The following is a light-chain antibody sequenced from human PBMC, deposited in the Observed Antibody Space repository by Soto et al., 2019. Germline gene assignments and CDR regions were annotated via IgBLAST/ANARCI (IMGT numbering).Light chain of an antibody. CDR3: QQRSTWSYT. V-gene: IGKV3-11*01. Sequence: EIVLTQSPGTLSLSPGERATLSCRASQSVGSTLAWYQQKPGQPPRLLIYDAFSRATGIPARFSGGESGSDFTLTISSLEAGDSALYYCQQRSTWSYTFGQGTRLEIK. CDR2: DAF. CDR1: QSVGST. J-gene: IGKJ2*01.